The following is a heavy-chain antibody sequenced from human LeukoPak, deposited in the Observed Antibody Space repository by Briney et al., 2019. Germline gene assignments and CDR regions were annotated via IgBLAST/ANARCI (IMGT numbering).Heavy chain of an antibody. CDR2: IFNGGST. CDR3: ARSRGIYDNSGWRTFDY. CDR1: GFAVSSNH. J-gene: IGHJ4*02. Sequence: PGGSLRLSCAASGFAVSSNHMNWVRQAPGKGLEWVSVIFNGGSTYYADSVKGRFTISRDNSRHTLYLQMSSLRAEDTAIYYCARSRGIYDNSGWRTFDYWGQGTLVTVST. D-gene: IGHD6-19*01. V-gene: IGHV3-53*01.